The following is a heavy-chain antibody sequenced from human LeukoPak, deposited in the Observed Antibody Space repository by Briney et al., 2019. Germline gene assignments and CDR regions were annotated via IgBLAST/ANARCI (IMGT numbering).Heavy chain of an antibody. CDR3: ERGAWSSSWSGDDAFDI. V-gene: IGHV6-1*01. J-gene: IGHJ3*02. D-gene: IGHD6-13*01. CDR2: AYYRSKWYN. CDR1: GDSVSSNSAA. Sequence: SQTLSLTCAISGDSVSSNSAAWNWIRQSPSRGLEWLGRAYYRSKWYNDYAVSVKSRITINPDTSKNQFSLQLNSVTPEDTAVYYCERGAWSSSWSGDDAFDIGAQGTRVTVSS.